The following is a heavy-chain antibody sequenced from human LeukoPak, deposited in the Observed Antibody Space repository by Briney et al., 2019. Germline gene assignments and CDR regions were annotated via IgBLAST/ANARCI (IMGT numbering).Heavy chain of an antibody. D-gene: IGHD5-12*01. V-gene: IGHV3-7*01. CDR3: ARARDRGSGYVYFDY. CDR2: MKQDGSEE. Sequence: GGSLRLSCAASGFTFSDYWMSWVRQAPGKGLEWLANMKQDGSEEYYVDSVKGRFTISRDNAKNSLYLQMNSLRAEDTAVYYCARARDRGSGYVYFDYWGQGTLVTVSS. CDR1: GFTFSDYW. J-gene: IGHJ4*02.